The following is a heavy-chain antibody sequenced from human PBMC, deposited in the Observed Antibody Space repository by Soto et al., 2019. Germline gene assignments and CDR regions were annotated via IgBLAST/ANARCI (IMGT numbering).Heavy chain of an antibody. CDR2: ISGSGVEWAADITGGGVST. Sequence: RCAVRGVRQAPGKGLEWASDISGSGVEWAADITGGGVSTKYADSVRGRFSISRDDSKNTLHLQMNSLRAEDTAVYYCAKGKVVVPAAIAHPSTQYNWFDPWGQGTLVTVSS. V-gene: IGHV3-23*01. CDR1: RCA. J-gene: IGHJ5*02. CDR3: AKGKVVVPAAIAHPSTQYNWFDP. D-gene: IGHD2-2*01.